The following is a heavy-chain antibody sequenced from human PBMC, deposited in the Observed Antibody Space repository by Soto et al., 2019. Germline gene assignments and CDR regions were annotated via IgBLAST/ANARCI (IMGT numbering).Heavy chain of an antibody. J-gene: IGHJ4*02. CDR1: GLTFSSYA. D-gene: IGHD3-16*01. CDR2: ISGSGGST. CDR3: AKENPIMIPVYYFDY. Sequence: GGSLKLSCAASGLTFSSYAMTWVRQAPGKGLEWVSAISGSGGSTYYADSVKGRFTISRDNSKNTLYLQMNSLRAEDTAVYYCAKENPIMIPVYYFDYWGQGTLVTVSS. V-gene: IGHV3-23*01.